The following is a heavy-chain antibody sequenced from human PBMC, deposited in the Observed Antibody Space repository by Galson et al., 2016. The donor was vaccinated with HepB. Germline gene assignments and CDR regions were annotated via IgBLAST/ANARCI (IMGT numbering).Heavy chain of an antibody. Sequence: SLRLSCAASGFTFYTFTMHWVRQSPGKGPECVAAISFDGSNRHYADSVRGRFTISRDNPRNTLYLQMDSLTTADTAVYYCARGEIGTTLDWGQGALVTVSS. V-gene: IGHV3-30-3*01. J-gene: IGHJ4*02. CDR1: GFTFYTFT. CDR2: ISFDGSNR. CDR3: ARGEIGTTLD. D-gene: IGHD4-23*01.